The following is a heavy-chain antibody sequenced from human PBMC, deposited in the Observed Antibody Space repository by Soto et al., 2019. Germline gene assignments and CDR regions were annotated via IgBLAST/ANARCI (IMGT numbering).Heavy chain of an antibody. CDR3: TTDCSGGSCYPGADYYYYGMDV. Sequence: EVQLVESGGGLVKPGGSLRLSCAASGFSFSYAWMSWVRQAPGKGLEWVGRVKSKTDGATTDYAAPVKGRFSISRDDSKTTVYLQMNSLTAEDTAVYYCTTDCSGGSCYPGADYYYYGMDVWGQGTTVTVSS. CDR1: GFSFSYAW. D-gene: IGHD2-15*01. CDR2: VKSKTDGATT. V-gene: IGHV3-15*01. J-gene: IGHJ6*02.